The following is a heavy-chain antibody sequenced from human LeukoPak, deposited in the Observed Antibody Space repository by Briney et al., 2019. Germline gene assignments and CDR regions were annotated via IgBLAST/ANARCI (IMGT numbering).Heavy chain of an antibody. CDR3: ATVETVTFGVVIIGSSFDY. J-gene: IGHJ4*02. V-gene: IGHV1-18*01. CDR2: ISGYNGNT. CDR1: GGTFSSYA. Sequence: ASVKVSCKASGGTFSSYAISWVRQAPGQGLEWMGWISGYNGNTIYAQMLQGRVTMTTDTSTGTAYMELRSLRSDDTAMYYCATVETVTFGVVIIGSSFDYWGQGTLVTVSS. D-gene: IGHD3-3*01.